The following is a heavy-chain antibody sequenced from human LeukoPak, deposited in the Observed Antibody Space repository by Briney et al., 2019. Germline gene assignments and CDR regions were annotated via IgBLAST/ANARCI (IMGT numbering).Heavy chain of an antibody. J-gene: IGHJ4*02. D-gene: IGHD3-16*02. Sequence: PGGSLRLSCAASGFTFSSYGMHWVRQAPGKGLEWVAVISYDGSNKYYADSVKGRFTSSRDNSKNTLYLQMNSLRAEDTAVYYCAAADYVWGSYRLDYWGQGTLVTVSS. V-gene: IGHV3-30*03. CDR1: GFTFSSYG. CDR3: AAADYVWGSYRLDY. CDR2: ISYDGSNK.